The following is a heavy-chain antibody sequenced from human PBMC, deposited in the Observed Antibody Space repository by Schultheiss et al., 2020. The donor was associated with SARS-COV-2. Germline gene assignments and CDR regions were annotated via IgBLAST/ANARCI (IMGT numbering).Heavy chain of an antibody. Sequence: GGSLRLSCAASGFTFSDYYMRWVRQAPGKGLEWVSRINSDGSSTSYADSVKGRFTISRDNSKKTLYLQMNSLRAEDTAVYYCARGNWNYGMDVWGQGTSVTVSS. J-gene: IGHJ6*02. D-gene: IGHD1-20*01. CDR2: INSDGSST. CDR1: GFTFSDYY. CDR3: ARGNWNYGMDV. V-gene: IGHV3-74*01.